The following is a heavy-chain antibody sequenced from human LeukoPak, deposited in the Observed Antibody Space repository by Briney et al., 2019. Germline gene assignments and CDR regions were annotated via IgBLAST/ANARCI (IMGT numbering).Heavy chain of an antibody. V-gene: IGHV3-23*01. CDR1: GFTFSRYA. D-gene: IGHD3-9*01. Sequence: GGSLRLACAASGFTFSRYAMSWVRQAPGKGLEWVSGISGSGGSTYYADSVKGRFTISRDNSKNTLYLQMNSLRAEDTALYYCAKSRNFDWLPSDYWGQGTLVTVSS. CDR2: ISGSGGST. CDR3: AKSRNFDWLPSDY. J-gene: IGHJ4*02.